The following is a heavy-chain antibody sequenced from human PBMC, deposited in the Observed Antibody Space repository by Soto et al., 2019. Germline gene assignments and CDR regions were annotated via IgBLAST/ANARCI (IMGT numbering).Heavy chain of an antibody. CDR1: GGSISSGGYY. CDR3: AREMVEQQLVPTRYYYYYYMDV. J-gene: IGHJ6*03. CDR2: IYYSGST. D-gene: IGHD6-13*01. Sequence: PSETLSLTCTVSGGSISSGGYYWSWIRQHPGKGLEWIGYIYYSGSTYYNPSLKSRVTISVDTSKNQFSLKLSSVTAADTAVYYCAREMVEQQLVPTRYYYYYYMDVWGKGTTVTVS. V-gene: IGHV4-31*03.